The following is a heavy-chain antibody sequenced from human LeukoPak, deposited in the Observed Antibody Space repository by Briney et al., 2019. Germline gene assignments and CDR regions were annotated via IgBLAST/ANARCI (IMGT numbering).Heavy chain of an antibody. CDR1: GFTFSSYW. Sequence: PGGSLRLSCAASGFTFSSYWMSWVRQAPGKGLEWVANIRQDGSEKYYVDSVKGRFTISRDNAKNSLYLQMNSLRAEDTAVYYCARDGQEWELLRYYYYGMDVWGQGTTLTVSS. D-gene: IGHD1-26*01. J-gene: IGHJ6*02. CDR3: ARDGQEWELLRYYYYGMDV. CDR2: IRQDGSEK. V-gene: IGHV3-7*01.